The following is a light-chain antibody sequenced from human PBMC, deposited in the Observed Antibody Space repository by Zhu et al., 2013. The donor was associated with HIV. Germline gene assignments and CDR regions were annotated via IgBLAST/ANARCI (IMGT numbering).Light chain of an antibody. Sequence: DIVLTQSPATLSLSPGERATLSCRASQSISSYLAWYQQKPGQAPRLLIYGASTRATGIPARFSGSGSGTEFTLTISSLQPEDFATYFCQQLNSYPLTSVGGT. V-gene: IGKV3-15*01. CDR1: QSISSY. CDR3: QQLNSYPLT. CDR2: GAS. J-gene: IGKJ4*01.